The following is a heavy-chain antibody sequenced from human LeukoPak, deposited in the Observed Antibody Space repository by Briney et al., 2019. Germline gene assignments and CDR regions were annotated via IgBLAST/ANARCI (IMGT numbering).Heavy chain of an antibody. D-gene: IGHD2-15*01. CDR2: IGITDGNT. CDR3: AKGEGYCSGGTCYRYFDL. CDR1: ELTISTNV. Sequence: GGSLRFSCAASELTISTNVFTWVRQAPGKGLEWVSIIGITDGNTYYADSVKGRFIISRDNSKNTVYLQMHSLRAEDTAVYYCAKGEGYCSGGTCYRYFDLWGHGTLVTVSS. V-gene: IGHV3-23*01. J-gene: IGHJ2*01.